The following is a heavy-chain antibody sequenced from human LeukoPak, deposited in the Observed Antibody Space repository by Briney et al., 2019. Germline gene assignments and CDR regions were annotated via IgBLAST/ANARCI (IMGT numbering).Heavy chain of an antibody. J-gene: IGHJ6*03. CDR2: INWDARRT. CDR1: GFSFGDFA. D-gene: IGHD3-10*01. Sequence: GGSLRLSCAASGFSFGDFAMQWVRQPPGKSLEWVSLINWDARRTYYADSVKGRFTISRDNSKNSLSLQMNSLRPEDTALYYCAKERRGYYMDVWGKGTTVTVSS. CDR3: AKERRGYYMDV. V-gene: IGHV3-43D*04.